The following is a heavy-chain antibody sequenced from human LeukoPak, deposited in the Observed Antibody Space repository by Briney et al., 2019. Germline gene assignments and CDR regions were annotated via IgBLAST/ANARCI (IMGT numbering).Heavy chain of an antibody. J-gene: IGHJ2*01. V-gene: IGHV4-34*01. CDR1: GLSFSGYY. D-gene: IGHD6-6*01. CDR2: INHSGST. Sequence: PSETLSLTCAVYGLSFSGYYWSWLRQPPGKGLEWIGEINHSGSTNYNPSLKSRVTISVDTSKNQFSLKLRSVSAAVTAVYYCARDKAPFDLWGGGTLVTVS. CDR3: ARDKAPFDL.